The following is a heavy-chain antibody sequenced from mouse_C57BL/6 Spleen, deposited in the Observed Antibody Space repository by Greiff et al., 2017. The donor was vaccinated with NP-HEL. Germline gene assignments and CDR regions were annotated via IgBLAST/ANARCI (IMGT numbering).Heavy chain of an antibody. V-gene: IGHV1-67*01. D-gene: IGHD1-1*01. CDR3: ALSPVITRFAY. Sequence: VQLQQSGPELVRPGVSVKISCKGSGYTFTDYAMHWVKQSHAKSPEWTGVISTYYGDARYNQTFKDQATMNVDKSSSTAYMELARLTSEDSAVYACALSPVITRFAYGGQGTLVTVSA. CDR2: ISTYYGDA. CDR1: GYTFTDYA. J-gene: IGHJ3*01.